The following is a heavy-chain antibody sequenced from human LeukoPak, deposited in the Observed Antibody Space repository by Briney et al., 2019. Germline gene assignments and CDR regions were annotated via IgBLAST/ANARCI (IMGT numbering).Heavy chain of an antibody. J-gene: IGHJ4*02. CDR1: GYTFTSYG. Sequence: ASVKVSCKASGYTFTSYGISWVRQAPGQGLEWMGWISAYNGNTNYAQKLQGRVTMTTDPSTSTAYMELRSLRSDDTAVYYCARGPYCTNGVCYTEVDYWGQGTLVTVSS. V-gene: IGHV1-18*01. CDR2: ISAYNGNT. CDR3: ARGPYCTNGVCYTEVDY. D-gene: IGHD2-8*01.